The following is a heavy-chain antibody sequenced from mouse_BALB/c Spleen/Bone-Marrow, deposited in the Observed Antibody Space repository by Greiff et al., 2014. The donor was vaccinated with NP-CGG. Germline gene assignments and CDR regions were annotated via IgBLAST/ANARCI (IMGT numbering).Heavy chain of an antibody. J-gene: IGHJ2*01. Sequence: VQLQQSGAELVRPGTSVKVSCKASGYAFTNYLIEWVKQRPGQGLEWIGVIYPGSGGTNYNEKFRDKATPTADKSSSTAYMQLSSLTSDDSAVYFCAKGTTVYYFDYWGQGTTLTVSA. CDR1: GYAFTNYL. V-gene: IGHV1-54*01. CDR2: IYPGSGGT. CDR3: AKGTTVYYFDY. D-gene: IGHD1-1*01.